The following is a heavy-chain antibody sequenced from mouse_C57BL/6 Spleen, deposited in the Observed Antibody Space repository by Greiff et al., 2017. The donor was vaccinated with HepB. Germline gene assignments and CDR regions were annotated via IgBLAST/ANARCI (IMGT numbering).Heavy chain of an antibody. CDR2: IDPSDSYT. CDR1: GYTFTSYW. D-gene: IGHD4-1*01. CDR3: ARVEVGHYFDY. Sequence: VQLQQPGAELVKPGASVKLSCKASGYTFTSYWMQWVKQRPGQGLEWIGEIDPSDSYTNYNQKFKGKATLTVETSSSTAYMQLSSLTSEDSAVYYCARVEVGHYFDYWGQGTTLTVSS. J-gene: IGHJ2*01. V-gene: IGHV1-50*01.